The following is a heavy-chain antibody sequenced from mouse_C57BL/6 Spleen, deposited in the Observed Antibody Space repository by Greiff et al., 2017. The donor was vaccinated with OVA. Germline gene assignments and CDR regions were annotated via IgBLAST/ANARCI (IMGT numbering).Heavy chain of an antibody. V-gene: IGHV1-85*01. Sequence: QVQLQQSGPELVKPGASVKLSCKASGYTFTSYDINWVKQRPGQGLEWIGWIYPRDGSTKYNEKFKGKATLTVDTSSSTAYMELHRLTSEDSAVYFCAREDYDATFAYWGQGTLVTVSA. CDR2: IYPRDGST. CDR1: GYTFTSYD. D-gene: IGHD2-4*01. CDR3: AREDYDATFAY. J-gene: IGHJ3*01.